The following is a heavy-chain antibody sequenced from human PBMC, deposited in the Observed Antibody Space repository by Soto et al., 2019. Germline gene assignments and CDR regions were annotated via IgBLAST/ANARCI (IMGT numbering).Heavy chain of an antibody. CDR3: ARYCSGGSCYSSYYYGMDV. CDR1: GGSISSGGYS. D-gene: IGHD2-15*01. Sequence: QLQLQESGSGLVKPSQTLSLTCAVSGGSISSGGYSWSWIRQPPGKGLEWIGYIYHSGSTYYNPSLKSRVTISVDRSKNQFSLKLRSVTAADTAVYYCARYCSGGSCYSSYYYGMDVWGQGTTVTVSS. J-gene: IGHJ6*02. CDR2: IYHSGST. V-gene: IGHV4-30-2*01.